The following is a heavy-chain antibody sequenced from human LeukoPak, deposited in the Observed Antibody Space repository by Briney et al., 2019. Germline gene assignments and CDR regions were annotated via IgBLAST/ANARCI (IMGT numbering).Heavy chain of an antibody. CDR1: GYSISSGYY. CDR3: ARPLGYDSSGYPGYYFDY. V-gene: IGHV4-38-2*02. Sequence: SETLSLTCTVSGYSISSGYYWGWIRQPPGKGLEWIGSIYHSGSTHYNPSLKSRVTISVDTSKNQFSLKLSSVTAADTAVYYCARPLGYDSSGYPGYYFDYWGQGTLVTVSS. D-gene: IGHD3-22*01. CDR2: IYHSGST. J-gene: IGHJ4*02.